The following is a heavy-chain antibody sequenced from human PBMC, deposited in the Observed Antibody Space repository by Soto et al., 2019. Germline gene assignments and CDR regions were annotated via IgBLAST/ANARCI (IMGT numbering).Heavy chain of an antibody. CDR1: GFTFSNYA. J-gene: IGHJ4*02. V-gene: IGHV3-23*01. CDR3: AKERSSGYYFFDC. Sequence: EVQLLESGGGLVQPGGSLRLSCAASGFTFSNYAMSWVRQAPGEGLEWVSTISGSDGSTYYADSVKGRFTISRDIAKNTLYLQMNSLRAEDTAIYYCAKERSSGYYFFDCWGQGTLVTVSS. CDR2: ISGSDGST. D-gene: IGHD5-12*01.